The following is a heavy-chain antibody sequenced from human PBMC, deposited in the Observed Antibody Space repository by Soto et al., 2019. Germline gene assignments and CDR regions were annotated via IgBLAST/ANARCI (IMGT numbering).Heavy chain of an antibody. Sequence: ASVKVSCKASGYTFTSYGISWVRQAPGQGLGWMGWISAYNGNTNYAQKLQGRVTMTTDTSTSTAYMELRSLRSDDTAVYYCARDPYYDFWSGYYRGPYYYYGMDVWGQGTTVTVSS. J-gene: IGHJ6*02. D-gene: IGHD3-3*01. V-gene: IGHV1-18*01. CDR2: ISAYNGNT. CDR3: ARDPYYDFWSGYYRGPYYYYGMDV. CDR1: GYTFTSYG.